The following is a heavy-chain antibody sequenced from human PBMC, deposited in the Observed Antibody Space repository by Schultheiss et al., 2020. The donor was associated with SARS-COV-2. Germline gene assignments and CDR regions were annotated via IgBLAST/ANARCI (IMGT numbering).Heavy chain of an antibody. D-gene: IGHD3-3*01. J-gene: IGHJ2*01. Sequence: SVKVSCKASGYTSSGYYMHWVRQAPGQGLEWMGGIIPIFGTANYAQKFQGRVTITADESTSTAYMELSSLRSEDTAVYYCARDRYDFWSGYVSYWYFDLWGSDALVTVSS. CDR2: IIPIFGTA. CDR1: GYTSSGYY. V-gene: IGHV1-69*13. CDR3: ARDRYDFWSGYVSYWYFDL.